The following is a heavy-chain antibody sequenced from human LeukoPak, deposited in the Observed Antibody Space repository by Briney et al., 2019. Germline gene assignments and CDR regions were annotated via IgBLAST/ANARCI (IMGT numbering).Heavy chain of an antibody. CDR1: GFRFSSNW. V-gene: IGHV3-7*01. J-gene: IGHJ6*03. Sequence: GGSLRLSCAASGFRFSSNWMSWVRQAPGKGLEWVANIKQDGSEKFYVDSVKGRFTISRDNAKNSLYLQMNSLRVEDTAVYYCATVTAAWNNDGDDYYYYMDVWGKGTTVTVSS. D-gene: IGHD1/OR15-1a*01. CDR3: ATVTAAWNNDGDDYYYYMDV. CDR2: IKQDGSEK.